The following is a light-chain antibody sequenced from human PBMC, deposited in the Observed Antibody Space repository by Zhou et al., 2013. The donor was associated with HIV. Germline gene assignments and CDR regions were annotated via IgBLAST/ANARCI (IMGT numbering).Light chain of an antibody. V-gene: IGKV3-20*01. CDR3: QHYGSSPPVT. CDR2: GAS. CDR1: QSVSNSY. Sequence: EIVLTQSPRILSLSPGERATVSCRASQSVSNSYLAWYQHKPGQAPRLLIYGASSRATGIPDRFSGSGSGTDFTLTISRLEPEDFAVYYCQHYGSSPPVTFGQGTRLET. J-gene: IGKJ5*01.